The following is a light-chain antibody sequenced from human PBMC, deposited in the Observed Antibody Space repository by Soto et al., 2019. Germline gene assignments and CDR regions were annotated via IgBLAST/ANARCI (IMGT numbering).Light chain of an antibody. V-gene: IGLV1-44*01. Sequence: QSVLTQPPSASGTPGQRVTISCSGSSSNIGSNTVNWYQQLPGTAPKLLIYSNNQRPSGVPDRFSGPKSGTSASLAISGLQSEDGADYYCAAWDDSLNGVVFGGGTKLTVL. CDR1: SSNIGSNT. J-gene: IGLJ2*01. CDR3: AAWDDSLNGVV. CDR2: SNN.